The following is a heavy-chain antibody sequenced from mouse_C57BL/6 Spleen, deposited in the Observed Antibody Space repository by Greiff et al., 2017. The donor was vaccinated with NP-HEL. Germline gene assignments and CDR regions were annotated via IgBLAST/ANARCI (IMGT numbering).Heavy chain of an antibody. CDR1: GFTITDYY. Sequence: VQLQQSGAELVRPGASVKLSCTASGFTITDYYMHWVKQRPEQGLEWIGRIDPEDGDTDYAPKFQGKATLTADTSSNTAYLQLSSLTSEDTAGYYCTTGGSHGAMDYWGQGTSVTVSS. D-gene: IGHD1-1*02. V-gene: IGHV14-1*01. CDR2: IDPEDGDT. CDR3: TTGGSHGAMDY. J-gene: IGHJ4*01.